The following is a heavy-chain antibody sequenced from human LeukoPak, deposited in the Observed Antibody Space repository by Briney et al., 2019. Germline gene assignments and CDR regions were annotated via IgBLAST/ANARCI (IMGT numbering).Heavy chain of an antibody. V-gene: IGHV4-59*01. Sequence: PSETLSLTCTASGCSISGYYWSWIRQPPGKGLEWIGYIYYSGSTNYNPPLKSRVPISIDTSKTQFSLKLRSVSAADTAVYYCASMLGSGSVSYLFEYWGQGALGTVSS. D-gene: IGHD3-10*01. CDR2: IYYSGST. J-gene: IGHJ4*02. CDR3: ASMLGSGSVSYLFEY. CDR1: GCSISGYY.